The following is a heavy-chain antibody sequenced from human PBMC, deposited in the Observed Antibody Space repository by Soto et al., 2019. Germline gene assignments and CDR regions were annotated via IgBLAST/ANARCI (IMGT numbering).Heavy chain of an antibody. CDR2: MNPNGGNT. Sequence: ASVKVSCKASGYTFTSYDINWVRQATGQGLEWMGWMNPNGGNTGYAQKFQGRVTMTRNTSISTAYMELSSLRSEDTAVYYCARDYITIFGMDVWGQGTTVTVSS. J-gene: IGHJ6*02. CDR3: ARDYITIFGMDV. D-gene: IGHD3-3*01. V-gene: IGHV1-8*01. CDR1: GYTFTSYD.